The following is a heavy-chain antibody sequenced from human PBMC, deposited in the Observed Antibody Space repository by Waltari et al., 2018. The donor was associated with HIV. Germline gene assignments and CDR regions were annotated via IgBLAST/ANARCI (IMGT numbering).Heavy chain of an antibody. CDR2: ISSSSSYI. D-gene: IGHD2-2*01. CDR3: ARDIVVVPAAAVWFDP. V-gene: IGHV3-21*01. CDR1: GFTFSSYS. J-gene: IGHJ5*02. Sequence: EVQLVESGGGLVKPGGSLRLSCAASGFTFSSYSMNWVRQAPGKGLEWVSSISSSSSYIYYADSVKGRFTISRDNAKNSLYLQMNSLRAEDTAVYYCARDIVVVPAAAVWFDPWGQGTLVTVSS.